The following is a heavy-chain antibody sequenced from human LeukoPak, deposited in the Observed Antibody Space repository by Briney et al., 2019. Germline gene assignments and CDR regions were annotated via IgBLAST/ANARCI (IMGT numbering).Heavy chain of an antibody. Sequence: PGGSLRLSRAASGFTFSSYGMHWVRQAPDKGLEWAAFIRYDGSNKYYADSVKGRFTISRDNSKNTLYLQMNSLRAEDTAVYYCAKAGREVRGVIKLYYYGMDVWGQGTTVTVSS. CDR3: AKAGREVRGVIKLYYYGMDV. J-gene: IGHJ6*02. D-gene: IGHD3-10*01. CDR2: IRYDGSNK. CDR1: GFTFSSYG. V-gene: IGHV3-30*02.